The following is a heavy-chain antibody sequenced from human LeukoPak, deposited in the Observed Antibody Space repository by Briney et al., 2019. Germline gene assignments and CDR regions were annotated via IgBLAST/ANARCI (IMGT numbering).Heavy chain of an antibody. CDR3: ARGRGFGEFLNWFDP. D-gene: IGHD3-10*01. Sequence: ASVKVSCKASGYTFTGYYMHWVRQAPGRGLEWMGWINPNSGGTNYAQKFQGRVTMTRDTSISTAYMELSRLRSDDTAVYYCARGRGFGEFLNWFDPWGQGTLVTVSS. J-gene: IGHJ5*02. CDR1: GYTFTGYY. V-gene: IGHV1-2*02. CDR2: INPNSGGT.